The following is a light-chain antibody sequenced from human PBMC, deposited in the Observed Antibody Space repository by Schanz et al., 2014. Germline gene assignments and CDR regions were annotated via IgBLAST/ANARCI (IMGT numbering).Light chain of an antibody. CDR2: DAS. Sequence: IVMTQSPATLSVSPGERASLSCRASQSVNSNLAWYQQKPGQAPRLLIYDASNRATGIPARFSGSGSGTXFTLTISSLQAEDVXVYYCQQYYSIPLTFGGGTRVEIK. J-gene: IGKJ4*01. CDR3: QQYYSIPLT. V-gene: IGKV3D-15*01. CDR1: QSVNSN.